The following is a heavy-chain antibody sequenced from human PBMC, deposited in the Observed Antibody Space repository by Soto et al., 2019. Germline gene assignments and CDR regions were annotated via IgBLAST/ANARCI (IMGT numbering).Heavy chain of an antibody. CDR2: IIPIFGTA. V-gene: IGHV1-69*13. D-gene: IGHD6-13*01. Sequence: SVKVSCKASGGTFSSYAISWVRQAPGQGLEWMGGIIPIFGTANYAQKFQGRVTITADESTSTAYMELSSLRSEDTAVYYCARGRIAAAGGPSSGMDVWGQGTTVTVSS. CDR3: ARGRIAAAGGPSSGMDV. J-gene: IGHJ6*02. CDR1: GGTFSSYA.